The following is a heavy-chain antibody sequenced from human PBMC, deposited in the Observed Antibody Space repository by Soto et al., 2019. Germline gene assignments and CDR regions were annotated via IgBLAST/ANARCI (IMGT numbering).Heavy chain of an antibody. J-gene: IGHJ4*02. CDR1: GYTFTSYY. CDR3: ARDKSTHLFDY. CDR2: IKPTGGST. V-gene: IGHV1-46*01. Sequence: GASVKVSCKASGYTFTSYYMHWVRQAPGQGLEWMGMIKPTGGSTSYAQKFQGRVTMTRDTSTSTVYMELSSLTSEDTAVYYCARDKSTHLFDYWGQETLVTVPS.